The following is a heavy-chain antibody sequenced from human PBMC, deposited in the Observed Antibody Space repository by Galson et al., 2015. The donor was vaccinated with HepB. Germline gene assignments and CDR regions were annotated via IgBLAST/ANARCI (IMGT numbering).Heavy chain of an antibody. CDR2: IKQDGGET. Sequence: SLRLSCAASGFSFSTYWMTWVRQAPGKGLEWVANIKQDGGETYYLDSVKGRFTISRDNPKSTLYLQMNSLRAEDTAVYYCAKSGFSYGNDAFDVWGQGTMVTVSS. CDR3: AKSGFSYGNDAFDV. D-gene: IGHD3-10*01. V-gene: IGHV3-7*03. J-gene: IGHJ3*01. CDR1: GFSFSTYW.